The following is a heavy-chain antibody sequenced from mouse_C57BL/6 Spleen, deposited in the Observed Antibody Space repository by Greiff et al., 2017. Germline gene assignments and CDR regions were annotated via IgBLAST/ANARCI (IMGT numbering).Heavy chain of an antibody. CDR1: GYTFTSYW. CDR3: ARFLDYFDY. Sequence: VQLQQPGAELVRPGTSVKLSCKASGYTFTSYWMHWVKQRPGQGLEWIGVIDPSDSYTHYNQKFKGKATLTVDTSSSTAYMQLSSLTSEDSAVYYCARFLDYFDYWGQGTTLTVSS. CDR2: IDPSDSYT. D-gene: IGHD2-10*02. J-gene: IGHJ2*01. V-gene: IGHV1-59*01.